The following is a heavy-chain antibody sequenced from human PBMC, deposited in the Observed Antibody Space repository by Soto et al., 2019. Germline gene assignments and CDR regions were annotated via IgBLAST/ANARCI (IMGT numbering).Heavy chain of an antibody. V-gene: IGHV3-30*18. D-gene: IGHD6-6*01. CDR2: ISYDGSNK. CDR3: AKEASIAARPSEGYYYYGMDV. J-gene: IGHJ6*01. Sequence: PGGSLRLSCAASGFTFSSYAMSWVRQAPGKGLEWVAVISYDGSNKYYADSVKGRFTISRDNSKNTLYLQMNSLRAEDTAVYYCAKEASIAARPSEGYYYYGMDVWGQGTTVTVS. CDR1: GFTFSSYA.